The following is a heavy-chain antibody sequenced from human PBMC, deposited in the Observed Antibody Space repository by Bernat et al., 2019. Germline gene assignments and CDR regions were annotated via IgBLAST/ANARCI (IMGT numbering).Heavy chain of an antibody. Sequence: QVQLVESGGGVVQPGRSLRLSCAASGFTFSSYGMHWVRQAPGKGLEWVAVIWYDGSNKYYADSVKGRLTISRDNSKNTLYLQMNSLRAEDTAVYYCARDRSDCSGGSCYFLFDYWGQGTLVTVSS. CDR2: IWYDGSNK. V-gene: IGHV3-33*01. D-gene: IGHD2-15*01. CDR1: GFTFSSYG. J-gene: IGHJ4*02. CDR3: ARDRSDCSGGSCYFLFDY.